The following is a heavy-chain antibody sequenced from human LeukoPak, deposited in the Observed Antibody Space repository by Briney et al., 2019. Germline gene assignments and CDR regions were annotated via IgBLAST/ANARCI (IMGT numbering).Heavy chain of an antibody. CDR1: GFTFSSYW. V-gene: IGHV3-7*04. J-gene: IGHJ4*02. Sequence: GGSLRLSCAASGFTFSSYWMNWVRQAPVKGLEWVANIQQDGSEKYYVDSVKGRFTISRDNAKNSLYLQMNSLRAEDTAVYYCARARDSSSWFSSDYWGQGTLVTVSS. D-gene: IGHD6-13*01. CDR2: IQQDGSEK. CDR3: ARARDSSSWFSSDY.